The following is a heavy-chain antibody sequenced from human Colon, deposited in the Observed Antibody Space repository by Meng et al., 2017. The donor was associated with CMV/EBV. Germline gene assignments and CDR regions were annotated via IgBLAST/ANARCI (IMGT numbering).Heavy chain of an antibody. CDR2: IFHDGNNK. V-gene: IGHV3-33*01. CDR1: GFPFSHYT. Sequence: SLSLSCAMSGFPFSHYTIPWFLHAPGKGPEWVALIFHDGNNKYYSHSVRGRFTISRDNSKSTLYLQMNTLRVEDTAVYYCTTFQYWGQGTLVTVSS. CDR3: TTFQY. J-gene: IGHJ1*01.